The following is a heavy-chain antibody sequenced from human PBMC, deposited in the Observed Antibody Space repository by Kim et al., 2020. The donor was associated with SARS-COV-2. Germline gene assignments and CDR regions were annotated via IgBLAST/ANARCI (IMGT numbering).Heavy chain of an antibody. V-gene: IGHV4-59*12. D-gene: IGHD2-2*02. CDR1: SASLSTYY. J-gene: IGHJ4*02. CDR2: VHHTGST. Sequence: SETLSLTCTVSSASLSTYYWSWLRQPPGKGLEWIGFVHHTGSTNRIPSLKTRVSMSLDKSRNQFSLRLTSVTAADTAIYYCARHAKQGYNYVEYWGLG. CDR3: ARHAKQGYNYVEY.